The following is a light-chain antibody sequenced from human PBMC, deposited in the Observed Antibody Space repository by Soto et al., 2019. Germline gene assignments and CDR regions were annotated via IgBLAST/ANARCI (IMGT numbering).Light chain of an antibody. J-gene: IGKJ4*01. Sequence: EIALTQSPGTLSLSPGERATLSCRASQSVTSNYLAWYQQRPGQAPRLLIFGASIRDTGIPDRFSGSGSGADFTLSISRLEPEDFAVYYCQQYNSWPLTFGGGTKVDIK. CDR2: GAS. CDR1: QSVTSNY. CDR3: QQYNSWPLT. V-gene: IGKV3-20*01.